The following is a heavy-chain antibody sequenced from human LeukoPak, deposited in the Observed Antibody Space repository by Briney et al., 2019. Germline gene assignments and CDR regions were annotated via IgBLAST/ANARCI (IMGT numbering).Heavy chain of an antibody. Sequence: ASVKVSCKASGYTFTSYAMHWVRQAPGQRLEWMGWINAGNGNTKYSQEFQGRVTITRDTSASTAYMELSSLRSEDTAVYYCARSGSGYLRYYFDYWGQGTLVTVSS. D-gene: IGHD5-12*01. CDR2: INAGNGNT. J-gene: IGHJ4*02. V-gene: IGHV1-3*03. CDR3: ARSGSGYLRYYFDY. CDR1: GYTFTSYA.